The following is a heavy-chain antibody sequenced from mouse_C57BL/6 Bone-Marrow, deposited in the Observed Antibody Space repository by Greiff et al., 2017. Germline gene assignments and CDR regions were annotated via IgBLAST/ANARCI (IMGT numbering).Heavy chain of an antibody. J-gene: IGHJ1*03. CDR3: ARKSSHWYFDV. D-gene: IGHD1-1*01. CDR2: ISYDGIN. V-gene: IGHV3-6*01. CDR1: GYSITSGYY. Sequence: ESGPGLVKPSQSLSLTCSVTGYSITSGYYWNWIRQFPGNKLEWMGYISYDGINNYNPSLKNRISITRDTSKNQFFLKLNSVTTEDTATYFCARKSSHWYFDVWGTGTPGTVSS.